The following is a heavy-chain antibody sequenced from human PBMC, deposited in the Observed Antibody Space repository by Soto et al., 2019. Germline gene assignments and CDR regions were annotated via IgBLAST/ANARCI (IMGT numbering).Heavy chain of an antibody. V-gene: IGHV3-30-3*01. CDR1: GFTFSSCS. CDR2: ISNDDSNK. D-gene: IGHD6-13*01. Sequence: QVQLVESGGGVVQPGRSLRLSCAASGFTFSSCSMHWVRQAPGKGLEWVALISNDDSNKFYADSVKGRFTISRDNSKNTLYLQMSSLRAEDTAVYYCAGGSPWEQQLQGPFDYWGQGTRVTGSS. CDR3: AGGSPWEQQLQGPFDY. J-gene: IGHJ4*02.